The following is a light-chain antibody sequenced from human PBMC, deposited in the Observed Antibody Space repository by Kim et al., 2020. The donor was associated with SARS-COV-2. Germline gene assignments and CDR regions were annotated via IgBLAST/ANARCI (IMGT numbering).Light chain of an antibody. Sequence: DIQMTQSPSSLSASVGDRVTITCQASQDISNYLNWYQQKPGKAPKLLIYDASNLETGVPSRFSGSGSGTDFTFTISSLQPEDIATYYCQQYDNVPPTFGGGTKGDSK. CDR3: QQYDNVPPT. CDR2: DAS. CDR1: QDISNY. J-gene: IGKJ4*01. V-gene: IGKV1-33*01.